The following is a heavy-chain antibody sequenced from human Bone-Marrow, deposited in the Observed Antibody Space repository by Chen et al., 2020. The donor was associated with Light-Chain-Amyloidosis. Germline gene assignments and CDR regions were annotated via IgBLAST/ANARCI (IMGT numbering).Heavy chain of an antibody. Sequence: EVKLVQSGAEAKKPGESMKISCKASGYILSSYWIGWGSQVPVKGLEWMGIIYFGDLDTRYSPSFRGHVTISVDQSIRTAYLQWNSLKASDSAMYYCVRGTPGQDSSGYAFDYWGQGTVVPVSS. J-gene: IGHJ4*02. V-gene: IGHV5-51*01. D-gene: IGHD3-22*01. CDR3: VRGTPGQDSSGYAFDY. CDR2: IYFGDLDT. CDR1: GYILSSYW.